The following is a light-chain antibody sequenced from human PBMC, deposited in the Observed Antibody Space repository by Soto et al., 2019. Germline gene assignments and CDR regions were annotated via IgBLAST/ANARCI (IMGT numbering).Light chain of an antibody. Sequence: EIVLTQSPATLSVSPGERATLSCRASQSVSSSLAWYRRKPGQAPRLLIYDATNRASGVPARFSGSGSGTDFTLTISSLEPEDFAVYYCQHRANWPVTIGPGTIVDIK. CDR1: QSVSSS. CDR3: QHRANWPVT. J-gene: IGKJ3*01. V-gene: IGKV3-11*01. CDR2: DAT.